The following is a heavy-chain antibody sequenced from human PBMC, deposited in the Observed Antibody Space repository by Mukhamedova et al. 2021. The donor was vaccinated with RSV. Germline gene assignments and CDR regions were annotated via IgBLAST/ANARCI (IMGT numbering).Heavy chain of an antibody. Sequence: ISRDNAKNSLYLQMNSLRAEDTAVYYCAIIYSSLFDYWGQGTLVTVSS. V-gene: IGHV3-11*06. J-gene: IGHJ4*02. CDR3: AIIYSSLFDY. D-gene: IGHD6-19*01.